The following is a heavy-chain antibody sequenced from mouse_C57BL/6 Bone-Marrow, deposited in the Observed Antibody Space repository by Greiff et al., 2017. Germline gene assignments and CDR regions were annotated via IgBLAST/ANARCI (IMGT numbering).Heavy chain of an antibody. D-gene: IGHD4-1*01. Sequence: VQLQQSGGGLVQPGESLKLSCESNEYEFPSHDMSWVRKTPEKRLELVAAINSDGGSTYYPDTMQRRFIISRDNTKKTLYLQMSSLRSEDTALYYCARTGSYWYVDVWGTGTTVTVSS. J-gene: IGHJ1*03. V-gene: IGHV5-2*01. CDR1: EYEFPSHD. CDR2: INSDGGST. CDR3: ARTGSYWYVDV.